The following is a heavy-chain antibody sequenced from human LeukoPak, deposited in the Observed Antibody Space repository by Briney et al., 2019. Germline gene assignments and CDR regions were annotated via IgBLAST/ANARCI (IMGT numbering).Heavy chain of an antibody. CDR2: IRSKTNSYAT. CDR3: SSHGLLGVAGMEYYYLDL. J-gene: IGHJ6*03. Sequence: GGSVRLSCAASGFTFSGSVMHWLRQASGKGLVWIGRIRSKTNSYATTYAASVKGRSTISRDEQNITAYLQMNSLQTAETAVCCCSSHGLLGVAGMEYYYLDLWAKGTTVSVS. V-gene: IGHV3-73*01. CDR1: GFTFSGSV. D-gene: IGHD2-15*01.